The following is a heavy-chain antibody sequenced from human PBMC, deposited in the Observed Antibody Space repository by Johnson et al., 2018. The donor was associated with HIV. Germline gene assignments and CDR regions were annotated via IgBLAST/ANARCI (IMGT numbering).Heavy chain of an antibody. CDR1: GFTFSSYA. CDR2: ISYDGSDK. CDR3: ARDGGEWLLSTAFDI. D-gene: IGHD3-3*01. J-gene: IGHJ3*02. V-gene: IGHV3-30-3*01. Sequence: QVQLVESGGSVIRPGRSLRLSCAASGFTFSSYAINWVRQAPGKGLAWVAVISYDGSDKYYADSVKGRFTVSRDNSKSTLYLQMSSLRAEDMAVYYCARDGGEWLLSTAFDIWGQGTMVTVSS.